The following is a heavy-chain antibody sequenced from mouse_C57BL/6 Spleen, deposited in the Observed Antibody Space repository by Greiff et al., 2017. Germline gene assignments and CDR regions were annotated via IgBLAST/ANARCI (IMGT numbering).Heavy chain of an antibody. V-gene: IGHV5-6*01. CDR2: ISSGGSYT. D-gene: IGHD1-1*01. CDR3: ERSGSSYYAMDY. J-gene: IGHJ4*01. CDR1: GFTFSSYG. Sequence: EVHLVESGGDLVKPGGSLKLSCAASGFTFSSYGMSWVRQTPDKRLEWVATISSGGSYTYYPHSVKGRFTISRDNATNTLYLHMNRLKSEDTAMYYCERSGSSYYAMDYGGQGTSVTVSS.